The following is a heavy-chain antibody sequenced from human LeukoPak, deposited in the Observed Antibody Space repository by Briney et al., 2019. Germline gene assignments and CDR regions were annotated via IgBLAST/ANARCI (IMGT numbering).Heavy chain of an antibody. CDR3: AKDNSPGWFGP. J-gene: IGHJ5*02. V-gene: IGHV3-74*01. CDR1: GFTFSNYW. CDR2: ISTDGSTT. Sequence: PGGSLRLSCAASGFTFSNYWMRWVRQGPGKGLALVARISTDGSTTSYGASVKGRFTVSRDNAKNTVYLQMNSLRAEDTGVYYCAKDNSPGWFGPWGQGTLVTVSS. D-gene: IGHD4-11*01.